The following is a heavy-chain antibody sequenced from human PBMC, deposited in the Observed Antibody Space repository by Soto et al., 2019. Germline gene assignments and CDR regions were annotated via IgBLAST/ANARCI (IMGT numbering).Heavy chain of an antibody. CDR3: ARDKITGLFDY. V-gene: IGHV4-34*01. D-gene: IGHD2-8*02. CDR1: GGSFSGYS. CDR2: INHSGST. J-gene: IGHJ4*02. Sequence: SETLSLTCAFYGGSFSGYSWTWIRQPPGTGLEWVGEINHSGSTNYNPSLKSRVTISVDTSKNQFSLKLTSVTAADTAVYYCARDKITGLFDYWGQGTLVTGSS.